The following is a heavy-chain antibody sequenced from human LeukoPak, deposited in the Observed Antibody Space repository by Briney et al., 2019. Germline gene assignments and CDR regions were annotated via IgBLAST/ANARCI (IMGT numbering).Heavy chain of an antibody. V-gene: IGHV4-59*01. Sequence: SETLSPTCTVSGGSINGYYWSWIRQPPGKGLEWIGYIYYSGSTNYNPSLKSRVTISVGTSKNQFSLKLNSVTSADTAVYYCAKVGYSSSWYVVGAFDYWGRGTLVTVSS. CDR1: GGSINGYY. CDR3: AKVGYSSSWYVVGAFDY. D-gene: IGHD6-13*01. J-gene: IGHJ4*02. CDR2: IYYSGST.